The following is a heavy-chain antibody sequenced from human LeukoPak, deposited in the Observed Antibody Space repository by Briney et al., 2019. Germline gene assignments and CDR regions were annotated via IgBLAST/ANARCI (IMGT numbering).Heavy chain of an antibody. J-gene: IGHJ6*03. CDR1: GGTFSSYA. Sequence: GASVKVSCKASGGTFSSYAISWVRQAPGQGLEWMGGIIPIFGTANYAQKFQGRVTITADKSTSTAYMELSSLRSEDTAVYYCARDSSSLSYYYYMDVWGKGTTVTVSS. CDR2: IIPIFGTA. CDR3: ARDSSSLSYYYYMDV. D-gene: IGHD6-13*01. V-gene: IGHV1-69*06.